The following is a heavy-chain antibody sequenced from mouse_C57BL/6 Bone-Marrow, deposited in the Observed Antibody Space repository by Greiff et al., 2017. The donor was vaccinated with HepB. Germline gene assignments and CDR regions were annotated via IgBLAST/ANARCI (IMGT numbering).Heavy chain of an antibody. D-gene: IGHD2-4*01. J-gene: IGHJ4*01. CDR2: ISNGGGST. Sequence: EVHLVESGGGLVQPGGSLKLSCAASGFTFSDYYMYWVRQTPEKRLEWVAYISNGGGSTYYPDTVKGRFTISRDNAKNTLYLQMSRLKSEDTAMYYCARIDYDGYAMDYWGQGTSVTVSS. CDR3: ARIDYDGYAMDY. CDR1: GFTFSDYY. V-gene: IGHV5-12*01.